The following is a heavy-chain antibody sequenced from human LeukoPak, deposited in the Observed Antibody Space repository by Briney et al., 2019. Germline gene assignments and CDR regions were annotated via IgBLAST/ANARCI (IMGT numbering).Heavy chain of an antibody. CDR2: INSDGSST. D-gene: IGHD3-10*01. CDR1: GFTFSSYW. CDR3: AKDYPQSYGSGSYQAFDI. Sequence: GGSLRLSCAASGFTFSSYWMHWVRQAPGKGLVWVSCINSDGSSTSYADSVKGRFTISRDNAKNTLYLQMNSLRAEDTALYYCAKDYPQSYGSGSYQAFDIWGQGTMVTVSS. J-gene: IGHJ3*02. V-gene: IGHV3-74*01.